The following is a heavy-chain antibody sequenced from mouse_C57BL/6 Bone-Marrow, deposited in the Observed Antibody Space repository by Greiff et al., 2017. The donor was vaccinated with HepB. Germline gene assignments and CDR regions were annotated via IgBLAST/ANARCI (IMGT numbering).Heavy chain of an antibody. V-gene: IGHV1-64*01. D-gene: IGHD1-1*01. CDR2: IHPNSGST. J-gene: IGHJ1*03. CDR3: ERGVTTPVATEWYFDV. CDR1: GYTFTSYW. Sequence: QVQLQQPGAELVKPGASVKLSCKASGYTFTSYWMHWVKQRPGQGLEWIGMIHPNSGSTNYNEKFKSKATLTVDKSSSTAYMQLSSLTSEDSAVYYCERGVTTPVATEWYFDVWGTGTTVTGSA.